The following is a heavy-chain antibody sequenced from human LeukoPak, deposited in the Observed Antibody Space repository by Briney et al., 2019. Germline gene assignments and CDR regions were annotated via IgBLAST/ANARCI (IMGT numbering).Heavy chain of an antibody. V-gene: IGHV4-4*09. CDR2: IYTSGST. Sequence: SETLSLTSTVTGGSIRTYYWSWIRQPPGKGQKWLGYIYTSGSTDYNPSLKSRVTISLDTSNNQFSLNLNSVTAADTAVYYCARSRGRKVTPFDYWGQGILVTVSS. CDR1: GGSIRTYY. CDR3: ARSRGRKVTPFDY. J-gene: IGHJ4*02. D-gene: IGHD3-10*01.